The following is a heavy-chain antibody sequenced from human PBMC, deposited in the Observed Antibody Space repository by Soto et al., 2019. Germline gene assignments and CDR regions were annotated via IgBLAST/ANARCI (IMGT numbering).Heavy chain of an antibody. CDR1: GYTFTSYG. J-gene: IGHJ5*02. D-gene: IGHD1-1*01. Sequence: ASVKVSCKASGYTFTSYGISWVRPAPGQGLEWMGWISAYNGNTNYAQKLQGRVTMTTDTSTSTAYMELRSLRSDDTAVYYCARDPPGFWNSDTSWWFDPWGQVNQVTVSS. V-gene: IGHV1-18*01. CDR3: ARDPPGFWNSDTSWWFDP. CDR2: ISAYNGNT.